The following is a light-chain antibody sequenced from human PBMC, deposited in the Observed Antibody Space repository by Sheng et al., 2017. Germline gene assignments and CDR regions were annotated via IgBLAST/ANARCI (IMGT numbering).Light chain of an antibody. Sequence: DIVMTQSPDSLAVSLGERATINCKSSQSVLYSSNNKNYLAWYQQKPGQPPKLLIYWASTRESGVPDRFSGSGSGTDFTLTISDLQAEDVAVYYCQQFLVTPPTFGQSDQGGTQT. CDR2: WAS. V-gene: IGKV4-1*01. CDR3: QQFLVTPPT. CDR1: QSVLYSSNNKNY. J-gene: IGKJ1*01.